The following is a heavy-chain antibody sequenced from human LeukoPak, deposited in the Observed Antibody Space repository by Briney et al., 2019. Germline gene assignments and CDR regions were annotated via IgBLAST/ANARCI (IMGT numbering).Heavy chain of an antibody. CDR2: IYQSGST. D-gene: IGHD1-1*01. J-gene: IGHJ6*03. CDR3: ARTTSNCYYYYMDV. Sequence: SETLSLTCAVSGYSISSGYYWGWIRQPPGKGLEWIGSIYQSGSTYYKPSLKNRVTISVDTSKNQFSLKLSSVTAADTAVYYCARTTSNCYYYYMDVWGKGTTVTVSS. CDR1: GYSISSGYY. V-gene: IGHV4-38-2*01.